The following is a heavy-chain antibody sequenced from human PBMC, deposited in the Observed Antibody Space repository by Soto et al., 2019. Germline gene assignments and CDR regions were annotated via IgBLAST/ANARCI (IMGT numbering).Heavy chain of an antibody. V-gene: IGHV4-61*01. D-gene: IGHD2-2*01. CDR2: IYYSGST. Sequence: PSETLSLTCTASGGSVSSGSYYWSWIRQPPGKGLEWIGYIYYSGSTNYNPSLKSRVTISVDTSKNQFSLKLSSVTAADTAVYYCARDRILCSSTSCFGMDVWGQGTTVTVSS. CDR1: GGSVSSGSYY. J-gene: IGHJ6*02. CDR3: ARDRILCSSTSCFGMDV.